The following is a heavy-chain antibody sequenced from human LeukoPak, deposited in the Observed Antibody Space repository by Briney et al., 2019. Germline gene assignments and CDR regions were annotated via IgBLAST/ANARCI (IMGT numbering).Heavy chain of an antibody. D-gene: IGHD2-2*01. V-gene: IGHV3-23*01. Sequence: GGSLRLSCAVSGFTFTQIGVGWVRQAPGKGLEWVAAIGGGGSDTKYTDSVKGRFTLSRDISKNTLYLQMNSLRAEDTAVYYCAKNLRYCSSTSCPGLYYYMDVWGKGTTVTISS. CDR3: AKNLRYCSSTSCPGLYYYMDV. CDR2: IGGGGSDT. J-gene: IGHJ6*03. CDR1: GFTFTQIG.